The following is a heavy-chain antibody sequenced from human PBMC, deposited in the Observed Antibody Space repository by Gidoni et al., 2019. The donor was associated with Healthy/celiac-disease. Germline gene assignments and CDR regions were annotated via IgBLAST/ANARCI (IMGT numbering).Heavy chain of an antibody. CDR1: GFTFRSYA. Sequence: EVQLLESGGGLVKPGGSMRLSCAACGFTFRSYAMSLVRQAPGKGLAWFSAISGSGGSTYSADSVKGRFTIPRDNSKNTLYLQMNSLRAEDTAVYYCAKGTIFGVVIISFFDYWGQGTLVTVSS. J-gene: IGHJ4*02. CDR3: AKGTIFGVVIISFFDY. CDR2: ISGSGGST. D-gene: IGHD3-3*01. V-gene: IGHV3-23*01.